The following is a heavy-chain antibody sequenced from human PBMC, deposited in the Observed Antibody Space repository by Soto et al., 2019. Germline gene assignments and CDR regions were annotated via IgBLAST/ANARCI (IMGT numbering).Heavy chain of an antibody. CDR3: TRLSLLKGAFDV. Sequence: QVQLVQSGAEVKKPGASVKVSCQASGYTFTSNFRHWVRQAPGQGLEWMGEINPRAGSTTYAQKFQGRLTVTRDTSTSTVYMNLSSLTSDDTAVYYCTRLSLLKGAFDVWGQGTMVTVSS. J-gene: IGHJ3*01. V-gene: IGHV1-46*03. CDR1: GYTFTSNF. CDR2: INPRAGST.